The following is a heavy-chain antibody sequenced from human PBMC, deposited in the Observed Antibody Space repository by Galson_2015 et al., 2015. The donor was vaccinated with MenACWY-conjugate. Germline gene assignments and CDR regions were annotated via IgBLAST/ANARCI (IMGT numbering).Heavy chain of an antibody. CDR1: GFTFSSYS. CDR2: ICSSSSTI. V-gene: IGHV3-48*04. D-gene: IGHD2-8*01. Sequence: SLRLSCAASGFTFSSYSMNWVRQAPGKGLEWVSYICSSSSTIYYADSVKGRFTISRDDARNSVYLQMNSLTAGDTAMYYCARDHTYPGLIFDYWGQGALVTVPS. J-gene: IGHJ4*02. CDR3: ARDHTYPGLIFDY.